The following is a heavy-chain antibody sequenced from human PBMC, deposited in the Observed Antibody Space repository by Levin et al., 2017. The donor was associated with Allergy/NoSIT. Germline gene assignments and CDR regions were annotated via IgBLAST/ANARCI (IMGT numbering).Heavy chain of an antibody. Sequence: SVKVSCKASGGTFSSYAISWVRQAPGQGLEWMGGIIPIFVTANYAQKFQGRVTITADESTSTAYMELSSLRSEDTAVYYCAGGRSSSWYSHFDYWGQGTLVTVSS. D-gene: IGHD6-13*01. CDR1: GGTFSSYA. J-gene: IGHJ4*02. CDR2: IIPIFVTA. V-gene: IGHV1-69*13. CDR3: AGGRSSSWYSHFDY.